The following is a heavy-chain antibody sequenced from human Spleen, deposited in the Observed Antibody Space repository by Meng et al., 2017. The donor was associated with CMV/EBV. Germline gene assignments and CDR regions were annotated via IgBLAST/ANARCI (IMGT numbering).Heavy chain of an antibody. CDR1: GSTFTSYD. Sequence: ASVQDSCKASGSTFTSYDINWVRQATGQGREWMGWMNPNSGNTGYAQKFQGRVTMTRNNYISTAYMELSSLRSEDPAVYYCASRPTGGDYWGQGTLVTVSS. J-gene: IGHJ4*02. D-gene: IGHD1-1*01. CDR3: ASRPTGGDY. CDR2: MNPNSGNT. V-gene: IGHV1-8*01.